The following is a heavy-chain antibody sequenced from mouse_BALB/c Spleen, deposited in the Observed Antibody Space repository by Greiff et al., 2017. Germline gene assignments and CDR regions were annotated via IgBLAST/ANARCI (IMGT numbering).Heavy chain of an antibody. J-gene: IGHJ2*01. Sequence: QVQLQQPGAELVKPGASVKLSCKASGYTFTSYWMHWVKQRPGQGLEWIGEINPSNGRTNYNEKFKSKATLTVDKSSSTAYMQLSSLTSEDSAVYYCAIPYGYDYFDYWGQGTTLTVSS. CDR3: AIPYGYDYFDY. V-gene: IGHV1S81*02. D-gene: IGHD1-2*01. CDR2: INPSNGRT. CDR1: GYTFTSYW.